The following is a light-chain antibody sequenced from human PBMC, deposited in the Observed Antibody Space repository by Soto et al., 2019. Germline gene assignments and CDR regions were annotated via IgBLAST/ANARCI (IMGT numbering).Light chain of an antibody. J-gene: IGKJ1*01. CDR3: LQDFHYPWT. Sequence: AIQMTQSPSSLSASVGDRVTINCRASQYIRTDLGWYQQKPGKTPKLLIFAASSLQSGVPSRFSGSGSGTDFTLTISSLQPEDFATYYCLQDFHYPWTVGQGTKVEIE. CDR1: QYIRTD. V-gene: IGKV1-6*01. CDR2: AAS.